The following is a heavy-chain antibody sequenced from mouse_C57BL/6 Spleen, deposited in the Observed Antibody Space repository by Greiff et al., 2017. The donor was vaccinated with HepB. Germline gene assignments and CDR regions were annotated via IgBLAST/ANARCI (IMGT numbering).Heavy chain of an antibody. CDR1: GFTFSSYA. V-gene: IGHV5-9-1*02. CDR2: ISSGGDYI. J-gene: IGHJ4*01. D-gene: IGHD3-3*01. CDR3: TRDGTVAGHLDY. Sequence: EVMLVESGEGLVKPGGSLKLSCAASGFTFSSYAMSWVRQTPEKRLEWVAYISSGGDYIYYADTVKGRFTISRDNARNTLYLQMSSLKSEDTAMYYCTRDGTVAGHLDYWGQGTSVTVSS.